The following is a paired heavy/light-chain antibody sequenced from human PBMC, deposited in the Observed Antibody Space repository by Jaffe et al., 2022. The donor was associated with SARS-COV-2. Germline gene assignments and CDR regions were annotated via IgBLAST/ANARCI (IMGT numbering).Heavy chain of an antibody. CDR2: IIPIFGTA. CDR3: ARDQVGSLRFLEWRPANWFDP. CDR1: GGTFSSYA. D-gene: IGHD3-3*01. J-gene: IGHJ5*02. V-gene: IGHV1-69*01. Sequence: QVQLVQSGAEVKKPGSSVKVSCKASGGTFSSYAISWVRQAPGQGLEWMGGIIPIFGTANYAQKFQGRVTITADESTSTAYMELSSLRSEDTAVYYCARDQVGSLRFLEWRPANWFDPWGQGTLVTVSS.
Light chain of an antibody. CDR3: GTWDSRLWV. CDR2: DNN. V-gene: IGLV1-51*01. Sequence: QSVLTQPPSVSAAPGQKVTISCSGSSSNIGNNYVSWYQQLPGTAPKLLIYDNNKRPSGIPDRFSGSKSGTSATLGITGLQTGDEADYYCGTWDSRLWVFGGGTKLTVL. J-gene: IGLJ3*02. CDR1: SSNIGNNY.